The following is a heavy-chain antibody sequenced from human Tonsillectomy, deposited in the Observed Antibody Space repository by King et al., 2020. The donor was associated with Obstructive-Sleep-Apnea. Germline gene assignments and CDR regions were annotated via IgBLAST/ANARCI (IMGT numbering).Heavy chain of an antibody. J-gene: IGHJ4*02. CDR2: VDPRGSYT. CDR1: GYTFICYW. V-gene: IGHV5-10-1*03. CDR3: ARHFGGSARFDD. D-gene: IGHD3-16*01. Sequence: QLVQSGAEVKKPGESLRIFCKGLGYTFICYWFSWVRQMAGKGIELMGRVDPRGSYTNYSASFQGQVSISADKSISTAYVQWSSLKASDTAMYYCARHFGGSARFDDWGQGTLATVSA.